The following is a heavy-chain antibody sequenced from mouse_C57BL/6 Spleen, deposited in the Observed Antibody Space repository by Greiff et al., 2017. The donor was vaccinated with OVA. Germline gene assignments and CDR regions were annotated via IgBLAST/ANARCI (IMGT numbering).Heavy chain of an antibody. Sequence: QVHVKQSGPGLVQPSQSLSITCTVSGFSLTSYGVHWVRQSPGKGLEWLGVIWSGGSTDYNAAFISRLSISKDNSKSQVFFKMNSLQADDTAIYYCASLYYGDAMDYWGQGTSVTVSS. J-gene: IGHJ4*01. CDR1: GFSLTSYG. D-gene: IGHD1-1*01. CDR2: IWSGGST. V-gene: IGHV2-2*01. CDR3: ASLYYGDAMDY.